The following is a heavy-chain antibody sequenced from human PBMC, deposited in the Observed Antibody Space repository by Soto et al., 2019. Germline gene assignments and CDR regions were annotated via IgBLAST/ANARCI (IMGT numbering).Heavy chain of an antibody. CDR1: GGSFDSGSYS. CDR2: VYHTGRT. J-gene: IGHJ4*02. V-gene: IGHV4-61*01. Sequence: SXTLALSCPVSGGSFDSGSYSGSWIRQPPGKGLEWIGYVYHTGRTSYNPSLKSRVSISMDTSKNQFSLNLDSVTAADTAVYFCARDFAYFDSWGQGTLVTVSS. CDR3: ARDFAYFDS. D-gene: IGHD3-3*01.